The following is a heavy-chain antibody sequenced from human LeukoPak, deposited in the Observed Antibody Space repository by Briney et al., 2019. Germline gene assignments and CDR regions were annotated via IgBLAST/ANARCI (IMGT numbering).Heavy chain of an antibody. J-gene: IGHJ4*02. CDR1: GFTFSSYW. CDR2: IKQDGSEK. V-gene: IGHV3-7*01. Sequence: GGSLRLSCAASGFTFSSYWMSWVCQAPGKGLEWVANIKQDGSEKYYVDSVKGRFTISRDNAKNSLYLQMNSLRAEDTAVYYCARVDGYKLYYFDYWGQGTLVTVSS. D-gene: IGHD5-24*01. CDR3: ARVDGYKLYYFDY.